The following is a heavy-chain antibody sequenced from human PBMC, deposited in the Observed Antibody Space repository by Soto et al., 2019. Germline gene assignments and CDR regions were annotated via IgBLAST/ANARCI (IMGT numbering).Heavy chain of an antibody. CDR1: GFTFGNFA. Sequence: GSLRLSCAVSGFTFGNFAMTWVRQAPGKGLEWVSGISGSGGDTYYADSVKGRFTISRDNSKNTLYLQMSSLRAEDTATFYCARTESSGWSTRYGMDVWGQGTMVTVSS. CDR3: ARTESSGWSTRYGMDV. CDR2: ISGSGGDT. V-gene: IGHV3-23*01. D-gene: IGHD6-19*01. J-gene: IGHJ6*02.